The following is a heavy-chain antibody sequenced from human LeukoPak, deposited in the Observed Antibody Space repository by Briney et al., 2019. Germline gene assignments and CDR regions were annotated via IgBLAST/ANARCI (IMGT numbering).Heavy chain of an antibody. Sequence: SETLSLTCTVSGGSISSYYWSWIRQPPGEGLEWIGEINHSGSTNYNPSLKSRVTISVDTSKNQFSLKLSSVTAADTAVYYCARGITNWGQGTLVTVSS. CDR3: ARGITN. D-gene: IGHD3-3*01. CDR2: INHSGST. V-gene: IGHV4-34*01. J-gene: IGHJ4*02. CDR1: GGSISSYY.